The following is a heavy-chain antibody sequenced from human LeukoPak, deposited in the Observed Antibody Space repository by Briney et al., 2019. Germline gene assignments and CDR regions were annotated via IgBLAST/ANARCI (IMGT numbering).Heavy chain of an antibody. J-gene: IGHJ6*02. Sequence: WALVRVSSTASGYTFTVYYMHWVRQAPGQGLEWMGWINPNSGGTNYAQKFQRRVTMTRDTSISTAYMELSRLRSDDTAVYYCSRETCSGGSCYSWYRTNPYGMDVWGQGTTVTVSS. CDR3: SRETCSGGSCYSWYRTNPYGMDV. CDR1: GYTFTVYY. CDR2: INPNSGGT. V-gene: IGHV1-2*02. D-gene: IGHD2-15*01.